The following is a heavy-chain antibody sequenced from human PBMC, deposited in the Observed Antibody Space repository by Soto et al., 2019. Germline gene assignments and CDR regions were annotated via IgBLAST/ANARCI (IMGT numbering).Heavy chain of an antibody. V-gene: IGHV1-18*01. CDR2: ISAYNGNT. D-gene: IGHD6-19*01. CDR3: ARGLSDYYGLDV. Sequence: ASVKVSWKASYYTFSSHGISWVRRAPGQGLEWMGWISAYNGNTNYAQKLQGRVTMTTDTSTSTAYMELRSLRSDDTAVYYCARGLSDYYGLDVWGQGTTVTVSS. J-gene: IGHJ6*02. CDR1: YYTFSSHG.